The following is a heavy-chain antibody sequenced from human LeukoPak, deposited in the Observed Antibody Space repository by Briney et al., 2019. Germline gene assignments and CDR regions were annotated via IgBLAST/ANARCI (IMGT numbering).Heavy chain of an antibody. Sequence: PGGSLRLSCAASGFTFSSYSMNWVRQAPGKGLEWVSSISSSSSYIYYADSVKGRFTISRDNAKNSLYLQMNSLRAEDTAVYYSARWGCGGDCYYDAFDIWGQGTMVTVSS. CDR1: GFTFSSYS. D-gene: IGHD2-21*01. V-gene: IGHV3-21*01. CDR3: ARWGCGGDCYYDAFDI. J-gene: IGHJ3*02. CDR2: ISSSSSYI.